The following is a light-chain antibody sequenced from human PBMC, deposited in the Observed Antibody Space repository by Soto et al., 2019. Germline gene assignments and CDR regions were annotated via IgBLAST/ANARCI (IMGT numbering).Light chain of an antibody. Sequence: QSVLTQPPSVSGAPGQRVTISCTGSSSNIGTGYDVHWYQQLPGTAPKLLIYVNNNRPSGVPDRFSGSKSGNTASLTVSGLQAEDEADYYCSSYAGSNNYVFGTGTKLTVL. V-gene: IGLV1-40*01. CDR3: SSYAGSNNYV. CDR1: SSNIGTGYD. J-gene: IGLJ1*01. CDR2: VNN.